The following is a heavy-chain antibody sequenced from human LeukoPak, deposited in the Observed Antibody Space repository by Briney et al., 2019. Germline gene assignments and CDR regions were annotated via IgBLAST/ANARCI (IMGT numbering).Heavy chain of an antibody. CDR3: ARRSYRGVITVYYYSYMDV. CDR2: IEQDGSEK. CDR1: GFSFSTYW. D-gene: IGHD3-16*02. V-gene: IGHV3-7*01. J-gene: IGHJ6*03. Sequence: GGSLKLSCVASGFSFSTYWMSWVRQAPGEGLEWVANIEQDGSEKYYVDSVKGRFTISRDNAKNSVYLQMNRLRVEDTAVYYCARRSYRGVITVYYYSYMDVWGKGTPVTVSS.